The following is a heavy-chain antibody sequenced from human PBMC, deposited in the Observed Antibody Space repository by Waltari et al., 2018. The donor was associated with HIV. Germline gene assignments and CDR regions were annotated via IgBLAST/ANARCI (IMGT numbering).Heavy chain of an antibody. CDR3: ARGERFLEWSYFDY. Sequence: QLQLQESGPGLVKPSETLSLTCTVSGGSISSSSYYWGWIRQPPGKGLEWIGSIYYSGSTYYNPSLKSRVTISVDTSKNQFSLKLSSVTAADTAVYYCARGERFLEWSYFDYWGQGTLVTVSS. CDR1: GGSISSSSYY. D-gene: IGHD3-3*01. J-gene: IGHJ4*02. V-gene: IGHV4-39*07. CDR2: IYYSGST.